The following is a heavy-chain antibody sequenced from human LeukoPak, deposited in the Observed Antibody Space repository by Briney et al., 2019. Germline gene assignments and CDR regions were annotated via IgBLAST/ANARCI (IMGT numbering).Heavy chain of an antibody. Sequence: PGRSLRLSCTASGFTFGDYAMSWVRQAPGKGLELVGFIRSKAYGGTTEYAASVKGRFTISRDDSKSIAYQQMNSLKTEDTAVYYCTRAPAGIQLWLPWFDPWGQGTLVTVSS. CDR1: GFTFGDYA. D-gene: IGHD5-18*01. CDR2: IRSKAYGGTT. J-gene: IGHJ5*02. V-gene: IGHV3-49*04. CDR3: TRAPAGIQLWLPWFDP.